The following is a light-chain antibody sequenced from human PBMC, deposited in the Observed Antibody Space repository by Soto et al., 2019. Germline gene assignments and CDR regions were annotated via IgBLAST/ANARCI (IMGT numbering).Light chain of an antibody. V-gene: IGLV2-14*03. Sequence: QSALTQPASVSGSPGQSITISCTGTSSDIGSYNYVSWYQQHPGQAPKLMIYDVTNRPSGVSNRFSGSKSGNTASLTISGLQAEDEADYYCSSPSSSSCYVFGTGTKVTVL. J-gene: IGLJ1*01. CDR2: DVT. CDR1: SSDIGSYNY. CDR3: SSPSSSSCYV.